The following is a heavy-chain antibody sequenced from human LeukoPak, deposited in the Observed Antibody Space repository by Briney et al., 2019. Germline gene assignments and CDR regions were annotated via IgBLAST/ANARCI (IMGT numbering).Heavy chain of an antibody. CDR1: GFTFSNAW. Sequence: GGSLRLSCAASGFTFSNAWMSWVRQAPGKGLEWVGRIKSKTDGGTTDYAAPVKGRFTISRDDSKNTLYLQMNSLKTEDTAVYYCTTATTVLQDYFDYWGQGTLVTVSS. J-gene: IGHJ4*02. CDR2: IKSKTDGGTT. D-gene: IGHD4-17*01. CDR3: TTATTVLQDYFDY. V-gene: IGHV3-15*01.